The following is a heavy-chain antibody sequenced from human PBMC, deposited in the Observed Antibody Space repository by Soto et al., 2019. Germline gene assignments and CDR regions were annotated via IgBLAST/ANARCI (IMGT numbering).Heavy chain of an antibody. D-gene: IGHD7-27*01. V-gene: IGHV4-34*01. J-gene: IGHJ4*02. CDR2: INHSRST. CDR1: GGSFSGYY. Sequence: QVQLQQWGAGLLKPSGTLSLTCAVYGGSFSGYYWSWIRQPPGKGLEWIGEINHSRSTNYNPSLKSRVTISVDTSKNQFSLKLSSVTAADTAVYYCARGWGRIFDYWGQGTLVTVSS. CDR3: ARGWGRIFDY.